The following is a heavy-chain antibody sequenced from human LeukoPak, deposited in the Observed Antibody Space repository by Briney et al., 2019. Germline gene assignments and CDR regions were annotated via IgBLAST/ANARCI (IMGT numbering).Heavy chain of an antibody. CDR3: ARSVAGTGDDY. D-gene: IGHD6-19*01. CDR1: GGTFSSYA. V-gene: IGHV1-69*05. Sequence: SVKVSCKASGGTFSSYAISWVRQAPGQGLEWIGRTIPIFGTANYAPMLQRRVTIPTHQSTTTAYLELSSLRSEDTAVYYCARSVAGTGDDYWGQGTLVTVSS. CDR2: TIPIFGTA. J-gene: IGHJ4*02.